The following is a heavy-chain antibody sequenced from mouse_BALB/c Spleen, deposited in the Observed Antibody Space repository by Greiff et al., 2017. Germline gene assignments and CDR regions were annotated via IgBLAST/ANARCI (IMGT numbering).Heavy chain of an antibody. V-gene: IGHV5-4*02. D-gene: IGHD1-2*01. Sequence: EVHLVESGGGLVKPGGSLKLSCAASGFTFSDYYMYWVRQTPEKRLEWVATISDGGSYTYYPDSVKGRFTISRDNAKNNLYLQMSSLKSEDTAMYYCARDTLLRLPYAMDYWGQGTSVTVSS. CDR3: ARDTLLRLPYAMDY. CDR2: ISDGGSYT. CDR1: GFTFSDYY. J-gene: IGHJ4*01.